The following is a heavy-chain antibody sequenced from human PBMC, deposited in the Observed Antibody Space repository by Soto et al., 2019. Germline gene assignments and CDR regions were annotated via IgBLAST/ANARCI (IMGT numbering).Heavy chain of an antibody. Sequence: HPGGSLRLSCAASGFTFDEYAMEWVRQAPGKGLEWVSGISWNSGTMGYADSVKGRFTISRDNAKNSLYLQMNSLRPEDTALYYCARDIRREGAAGRTSSYYYGMDVWGQGTTVTVSS. CDR2: ISWNSGTM. J-gene: IGHJ6*02. V-gene: IGHV3-9*01. CDR3: ARDIRREGAAGRTSSYYYGMDV. D-gene: IGHD6-13*01. CDR1: GFTFDEYA.